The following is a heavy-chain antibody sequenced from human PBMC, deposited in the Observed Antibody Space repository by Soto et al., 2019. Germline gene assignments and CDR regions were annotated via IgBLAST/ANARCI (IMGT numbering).Heavy chain of an antibody. CDR1: GGSISSSY. J-gene: IGHJ1*01. V-gene: IGHV4-59*08. CDR2: IYDSGST. Sequence: SETLSLTCTVSGGSISSSYWSWIRQPPGKGLEWIGYIYDSGSTYYNASIKSRVTMSVDTSKNQFSLKLSSVTAADTAVYYCTRQLICWGQGPPVTFSS. CDR3: TRQLIC. D-gene: IGHD6-13*01.